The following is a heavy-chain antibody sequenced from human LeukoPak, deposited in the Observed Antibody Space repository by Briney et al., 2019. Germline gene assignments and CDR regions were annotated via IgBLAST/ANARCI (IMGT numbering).Heavy chain of an antibody. Sequence: ASVKVSCKAFGYTFTGYYLHWVRQAPGQGLEWMGWINPNSGGTEYAQKFQGRVTMTRDTSISTAYMELSRLRSDDTAVYFCASLHVDIVTNSFDIWGQGTMVTVSS. V-gene: IGHV1-2*02. D-gene: IGHD5-12*01. CDR1: GYTFTGYY. CDR3: ASLHVDIVTNSFDI. J-gene: IGHJ3*02. CDR2: INPNSGGT.